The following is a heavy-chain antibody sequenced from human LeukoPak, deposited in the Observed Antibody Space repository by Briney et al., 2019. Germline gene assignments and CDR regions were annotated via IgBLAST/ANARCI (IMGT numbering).Heavy chain of an antibody. V-gene: IGHV4-59*12. CDR3: ARGSGSGYYYYGMDV. D-gene: IGHD3-10*01. J-gene: IGHJ6*02. CDR1: GGSISSYH. CDR2: IYYSGST. Sequence: SETLSLTFTVSGGSISSYHWSWIRQPPGKGLEWIGYIYYSGSTNYNSSLKSRVTISVDTSKNQFSLKLSSVTAADTAVYYCARGSGSGYYYYGMDVWGQGTTVTVSS.